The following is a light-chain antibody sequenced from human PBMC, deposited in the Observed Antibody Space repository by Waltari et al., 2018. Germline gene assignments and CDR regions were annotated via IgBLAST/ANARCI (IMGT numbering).Light chain of an antibody. V-gene: IGLV2-11*01. CDR2: DVS. J-gene: IGLJ1*01. CDR1: SSDVGGYDH. Sequence: QSALTQPRSVSGSPGQSVSLSCTGTSSDVGGYDHVSWYQQPPGRAPKFMIYDVSKRPSGVPDRFSGSKSGNTASLTISGLQAEDEADYYCCSHAGSYTFVFGTGTKVTVL. CDR3: CSHAGSYTFV.